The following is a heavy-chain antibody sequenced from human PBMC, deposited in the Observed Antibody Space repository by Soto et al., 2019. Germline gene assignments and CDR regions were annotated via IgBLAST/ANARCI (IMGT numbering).Heavy chain of an antibody. CDR1: GFTFDDYA. Sequence: EVQLVESGGGLVQPGRSLRLSCAASGFTFDDYAMHWVRQAPGKGLEWVSGISWNSGSIDYADSVKGRFTISRDNAKNSLYLQMNSLRAEDTALYYCAKEYCSGGSCYLAFDIWGQGTMVTVSS. J-gene: IGHJ3*02. D-gene: IGHD2-15*01. CDR2: ISWNSGSI. CDR3: AKEYCSGGSCYLAFDI. V-gene: IGHV3-9*01.